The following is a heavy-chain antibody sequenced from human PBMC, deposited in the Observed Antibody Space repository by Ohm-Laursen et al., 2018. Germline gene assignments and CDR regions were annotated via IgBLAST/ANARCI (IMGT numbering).Heavy chain of an antibody. V-gene: IGHV1-2*02. CDR3: AREFDY. CDR1: GYTFTGYY. J-gene: IGHJ4*02. CDR2: INPNSGGT. Sequence: ASVKVSCKASGYTFTGYYMYWVRQAPGQGLEWMGWINPNSGGTNYAQKFQGRVTITADKSTSTAYMELSSLRSEDTAVYYCAREFDYWGQGTLVTVSS.